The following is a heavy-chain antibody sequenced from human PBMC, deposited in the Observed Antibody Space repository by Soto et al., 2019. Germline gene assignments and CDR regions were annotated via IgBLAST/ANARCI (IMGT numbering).Heavy chain of an antibody. D-gene: IGHD6-13*01. Sequence: QVQLQESGPGLVKPSETLSLTCTVSGGSISSYYWSWIRQPPGKGLEWIGFIYYTGKTNCNPSLKSRVTISVDTSKNPFSLRLTSVTAADTAVYFCARHGTLYSTNYYGLWGQGTLVTVSS. V-gene: IGHV4-59*08. CDR2: IYYTGKT. J-gene: IGHJ4*02. CDR3: ARHGTLYSTNYYGL. CDR1: GGSISSYY.